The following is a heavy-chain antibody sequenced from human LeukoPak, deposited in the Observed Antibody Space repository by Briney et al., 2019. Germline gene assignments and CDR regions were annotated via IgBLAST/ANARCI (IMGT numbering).Heavy chain of an antibody. Sequence: GGSLRLSCAASGFTFSSYSMNWARQAPGKGLEWVSSISSSSSYIYYADSVKGRFTISRDNAKNSLYLQMNSLRAEDTAVYYCARDGAVAGRIFFQHWGQGTLVTVSS. D-gene: IGHD6-19*01. CDR2: ISSSSSYI. CDR1: GFTFSSYS. CDR3: ARDGAVAGRIFFQH. J-gene: IGHJ1*01. V-gene: IGHV3-21*01.